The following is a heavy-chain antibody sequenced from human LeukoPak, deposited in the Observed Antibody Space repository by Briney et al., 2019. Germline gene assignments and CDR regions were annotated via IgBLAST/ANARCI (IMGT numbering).Heavy chain of an antibody. Sequence: GGSLRLSCAASGFTFSDYTMNWVRQAPGKGVEWVSSISSSSSYIYYADSVKGRFTISRDNAKNSLYLQMNSLRAEDTAVYHCARDRLLEDRDFHYYYYMDVWGRGTTVTVSS. CDR1: GFTFSDYT. J-gene: IGHJ6*03. CDR3: ARDRLLEDRDFHYYYYMDV. D-gene: IGHD2-21*01. CDR2: ISSSSSYI. V-gene: IGHV3-21*01.